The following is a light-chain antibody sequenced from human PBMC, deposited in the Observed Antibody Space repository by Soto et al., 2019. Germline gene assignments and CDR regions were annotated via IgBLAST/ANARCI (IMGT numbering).Light chain of an antibody. CDR1: QSVSSGY. CDR2: DAS. J-gene: IGKJ2*01. CDR3: QQYGTSPPII. Sequence: EIVLTQSPGTLSLSPGDRGTLSCRASQSVSSGYLAWYQQKPGQAPRLLIYDASSRATGIPDRFSGSGSGTDFTLTISRLEPEDSAVYYCQQYGTSPPIIFGQGTKLEIK. V-gene: IGKV3-20*01.